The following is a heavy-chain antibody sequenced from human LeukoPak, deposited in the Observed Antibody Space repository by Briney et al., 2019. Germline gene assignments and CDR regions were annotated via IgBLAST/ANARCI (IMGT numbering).Heavy chain of an antibody. CDR1: GGTFSRYA. CDR2: IIPIFGTA. CDR3: ARGYCSSTSCYEGGYFDY. J-gene: IGHJ4*02. Sequence: GASVKVSCKAFGGTFSRYAISWVRQAPGQGLEWMGRIIPIFGTANYAQKFQGRVTITTDESTSTAYMELSSLRSEDTAVYYCARGYCSSTSCYEGGYFDYWGQGTLVTVSS. V-gene: IGHV1-69*05. D-gene: IGHD2-2*01.